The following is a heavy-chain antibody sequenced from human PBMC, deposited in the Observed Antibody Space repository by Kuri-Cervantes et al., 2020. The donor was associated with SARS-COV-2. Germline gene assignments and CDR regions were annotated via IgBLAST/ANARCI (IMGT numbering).Heavy chain of an antibody. D-gene: IGHD2/OR15-2a*01. CDR3: ASRGNSRNWYFDL. CDR1: GFNFSSEA. J-gene: IGHJ2*01. Sequence: GGSLRLSCAASGFNFSSEAMPWVRQAPGKGLEWVALISYDGSDKYYADSVKGRFTISRDNAKNSLYLQMNSLRAEDTAVYYCASRGNSRNWYFDLWGRGTLVTVSS. CDR2: ISYDGSDK. V-gene: IGHV3-30*03.